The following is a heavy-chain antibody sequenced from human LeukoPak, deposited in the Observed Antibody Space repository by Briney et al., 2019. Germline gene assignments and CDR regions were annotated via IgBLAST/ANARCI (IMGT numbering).Heavy chain of an antibody. J-gene: IGHJ4*02. CDR3: ARNSRVDTAMVF. CDR2: ISAYNGNT. D-gene: IGHD5-18*01. V-gene: IGHV1-18*01. CDR1: GYTFTSYA. Sequence: ASVKVSCKASGYTFTSYAMHWVRQAPGQGLEWMGWISAYNGNTNYAQKLQGRVTMTTDTSTSTAYMELRSLRSDDTAVYYCARNSRVDTAMVFWGQGTLVTVSS.